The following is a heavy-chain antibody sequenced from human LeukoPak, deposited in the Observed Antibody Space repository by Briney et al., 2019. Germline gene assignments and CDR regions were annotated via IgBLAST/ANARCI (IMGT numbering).Heavy chain of an antibody. CDR2: IYYSGTT. Sequence: SETLSLTCTVPGGSISSSSYYWGWIRQPPGKGLEWIGSIYYSGTTYYNPSLKSRVTISVDTSKNQFSLKLSSVTAADTAVYYCARRMYSGSYHPFDYWGQGTLVTVSS. D-gene: IGHD1-26*01. CDR1: GGSISSSSYY. CDR3: ARRMYSGSYHPFDY. V-gene: IGHV4-39*01. J-gene: IGHJ4*02.